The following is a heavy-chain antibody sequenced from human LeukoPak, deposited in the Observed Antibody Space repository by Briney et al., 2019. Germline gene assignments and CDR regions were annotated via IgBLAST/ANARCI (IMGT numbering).Heavy chain of an antibody. D-gene: IGHD6-13*01. V-gene: IGHV4-59*01. CDR1: GGSISQYY. CDR2: IYYSGST. J-gene: IGHJ5*02. Sequence: PSETLSLTCTVSGGSISQYYWSWIRQPPGKGLEWIGYIYYSGSTDYNPSLKSRVTISIDTSKKQFSLKLSSVTAADTAVYYCARGWYGNPWGQGTLVTVSS. CDR3: ARGWYGNP.